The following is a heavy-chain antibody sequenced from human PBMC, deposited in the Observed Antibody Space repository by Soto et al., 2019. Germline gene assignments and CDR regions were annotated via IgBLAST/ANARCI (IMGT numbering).Heavy chain of an antibody. V-gene: IGHV4-30-2*01. CDR2: IYHSGST. J-gene: IGHJ5*02. CDR3: ARVPSP. CDR1: GGSISSGGYS. Sequence: PSETLSRTCAVSGGSISSGGYSWSWIRQPPGKGLEWIGYIYHSGSTYYNPSLKSRVTISVDRSKNQFSLKPSSVTAADTAVYYCARVPSPWGQGTLVTVSS.